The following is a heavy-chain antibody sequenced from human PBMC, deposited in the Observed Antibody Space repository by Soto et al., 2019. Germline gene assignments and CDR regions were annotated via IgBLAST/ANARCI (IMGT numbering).Heavy chain of an antibody. V-gene: IGHV2-5*01. CDR2: IYWYDNN. CDR3: AHRSGFGALRFGY. D-gene: IGHD3-10*01. Sequence: QITLKESGPTLVKPTQTLTLTCTFSGFSLSTSGVGVGWVRQSPGKALEWLALIYWYDNNRYSPSLKTRLTITKDTSQNQVVLTLTNMDPVDTGTYYCAHRSGFGALRFGYWGQGALVTGSS. J-gene: IGHJ4*02. CDR1: GFSLSTSGVG.